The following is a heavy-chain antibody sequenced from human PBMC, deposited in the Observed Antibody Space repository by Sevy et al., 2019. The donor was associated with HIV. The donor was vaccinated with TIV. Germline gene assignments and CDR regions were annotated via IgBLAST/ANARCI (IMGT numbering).Heavy chain of an antibody. CDR1: GFTFNNYA. D-gene: IGHD3-22*01. V-gene: IGHV3-23*01. CDR3: AKGGSTSGYYLNYFAY. Sequence: GGSLRLSCAASGFTFNNYAMTWVLQAPGKGLEWVSAVSGGGDTTYYADSVKGRFTISRDNSKNTLYLQMNSLRAEDTAVYYCAKGGSTSGYYLNYFAYWGQGTLVTVSS. CDR2: VSGGGDTT. J-gene: IGHJ4*02.